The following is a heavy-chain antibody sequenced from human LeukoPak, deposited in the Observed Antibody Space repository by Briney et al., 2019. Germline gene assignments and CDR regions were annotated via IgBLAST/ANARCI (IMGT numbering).Heavy chain of an antibody. J-gene: IGHJ4*02. V-gene: IGHV3-7*01. CDR2: IKGDGSEK. CDR1: GFTFSSYW. Sequence: GGSLRLSCAASGFTFSSYWMTWVRQAPGKGLEWVADIKGDGSEKRCEDSVKGRFTISRDNAKSSLYLQMNSLRGEDTAVYYCARESPDYWGQGTLVTVSS. CDR3: ARESPDY.